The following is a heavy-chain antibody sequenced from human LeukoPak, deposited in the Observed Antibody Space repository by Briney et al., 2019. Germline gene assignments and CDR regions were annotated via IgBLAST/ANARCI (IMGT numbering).Heavy chain of an antibody. D-gene: IGHD4-23*01. CDR2: ISSNGGST. CDR1: GFTFSSYA. V-gene: IGHV3-64D*06. J-gene: IGHJ4*02. CDR3: MKDLVATVGYYFDY. Sequence: PGGSLRLSCSASGFTFSSYAMHWVRKAPGKGLEYVSAISSNGGSTYYADSVKGRFTISRDNSKNTLYLQMSSLRAEDTAVHYCMKDLVATVGYYFDYWGQGTLVTVSS.